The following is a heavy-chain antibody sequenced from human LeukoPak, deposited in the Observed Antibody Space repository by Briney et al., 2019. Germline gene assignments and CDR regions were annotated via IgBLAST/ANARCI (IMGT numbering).Heavy chain of an antibody. Sequence: GASVKVSCKASGYNFNDSDINWVRQATGQGREWMGWMNPDSGDTGYAQKVQGRLTITRHMSSTTAYMELSRLRSDDTAVYYCTRGWDYWGQGTRVTVSS. V-gene: IGHV1-8*03. CDR1: GYNFNDSD. CDR3: TRGWDY. CDR2: MNPDSGDT. J-gene: IGHJ4*02.